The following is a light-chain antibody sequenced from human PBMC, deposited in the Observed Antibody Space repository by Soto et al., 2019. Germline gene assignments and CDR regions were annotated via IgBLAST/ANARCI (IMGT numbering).Light chain of an antibody. CDR2: WAS. V-gene: IGKV4-1*01. J-gene: IGKJ2*01. Sequence: DIVMTQSPDSLAVSLGERATINCKSSQSVLYSSNNKNYLAWYQQKPGQPPKLLIYWASTRESGVPDRLSGSGSGTDFTLTISSLQAEDVAVYYCQQYYSTPPYTFGRGTKLEIK. CDR3: QQYYSTPPYT. CDR1: QSVLYSSNNKNY.